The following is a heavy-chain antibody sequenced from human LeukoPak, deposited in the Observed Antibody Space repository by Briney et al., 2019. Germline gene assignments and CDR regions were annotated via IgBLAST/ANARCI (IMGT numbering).Heavy chain of an antibody. CDR3: AGARITIFGVAPPGMDV. V-gene: IGHV4-34*01. CDR2: INHSGST. J-gene: IGHJ6*02. D-gene: IGHD3-3*01. Sequence: PSETLSLTCAVYGGSFSGYYWSWIRQPPGKGLEWIGEINHSGSTNYNPSLKSRVTISVDTSKNQFSLKLSSVTAADTAVYYCAGARITIFGVAPPGMDVWGQGTTVTVSS. CDR1: GGSFSGYY.